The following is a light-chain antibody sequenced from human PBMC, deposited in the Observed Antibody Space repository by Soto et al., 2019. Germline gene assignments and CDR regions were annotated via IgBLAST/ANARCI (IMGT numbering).Light chain of an antibody. CDR1: QSLLHSNGYNY. CDR2: FGS. J-gene: IGKJ1*01. CDR3: LQVLQTRT. Sequence: DIVMTQSPLSLPVTPGEPASISCMSSQSLLHSNGYNYLDWYLQRPGQSPQLLIYFGSSRASGVPDRFSGSGSGTNFTLKISRVEAEDVGVYYCLQVLQTRTFGQGTKVDIK. V-gene: IGKV2-28*01.